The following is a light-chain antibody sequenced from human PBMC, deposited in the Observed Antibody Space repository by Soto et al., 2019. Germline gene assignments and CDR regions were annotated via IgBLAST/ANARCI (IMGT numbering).Light chain of an antibody. CDR2: EVS. V-gene: IGLV2-14*01. CDR1: SSDVGCYNY. J-gene: IGLJ1*01. CDR3: SSYTSSSTYV. Sequence: QSALTQPASVSGSPGQSITISCTGTSSDVGCYNYVSWYQQHPGKAPKLRIYEVSNRPSGISNRFSGSKSGNTASLTISGLQAEDEADYYCSSYTSSSTYVFGTGTKLTVL.